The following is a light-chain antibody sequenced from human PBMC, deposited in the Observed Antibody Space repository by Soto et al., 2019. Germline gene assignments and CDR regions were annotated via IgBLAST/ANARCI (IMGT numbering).Light chain of an antibody. V-gene: IGLV1-40*01. Sequence: QSVLTQPPSVSGAPGQRVTISCTGSSSNIGAGYAVHWYQQLPGTAPKLLIYTNSNRPSGVPDRFSGSKSGTSASLAITGLQAEDEADYYCQSYDTSLSVVFGGGTKVTV. CDR2: TNS. CDR3: QSYDTSLSVV. J-gene: IGLJ2*01. CDR1: SSNIGAGYA.